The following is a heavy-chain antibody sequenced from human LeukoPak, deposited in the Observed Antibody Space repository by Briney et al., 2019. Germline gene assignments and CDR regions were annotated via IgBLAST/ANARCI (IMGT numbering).Heavy chain of an antibody. Sequence: GGSLRLSCRVSGFSVSSNYMTWVRQAPGKGLEWVANIKQDGSEKYYVDSVKGRFTISRDNAKNSLYLQMNSLRAEDTAVYYCASIYTWGQGTLVTVSS. CDR3: ASIYT. D-gene: IGHD2-2*02. CDR2: IKQDGSEK. V-gene: IGHV3-7*01. J-gene: IGHJ5*02. CDR1: GFSVSSNY.